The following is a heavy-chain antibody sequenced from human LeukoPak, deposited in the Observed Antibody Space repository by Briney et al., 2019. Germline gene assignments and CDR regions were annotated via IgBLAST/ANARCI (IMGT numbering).Heavy chain of an antibody. CDR3: ARESRLIPPDYYDSSGYYRVSGAFDI. CDR2: IYHSGST. V-gene: IGHV4-30-2*01. D-gene: IGHD3-22*01. CDR1: GGSISSGGYY. J-gene: IGHJ3*02. Sequence: PSETLSLTCTVSGGSISSGGYYWSWIRQPPGKGLEWIGYIYHSGSTYYNPSLKSRVTISVDRSKNQFSLKLSSVTAADTAVYYCARESRLIPPDYYDSSGYYRVSGAFDIWGQGTMVTVSS.